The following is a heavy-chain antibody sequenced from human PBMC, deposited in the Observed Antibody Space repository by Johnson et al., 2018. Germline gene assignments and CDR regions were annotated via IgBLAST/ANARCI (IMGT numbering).Heavy chain of an antibody. D-gene: IGHD3-16*01. J-gene: IGHJ3*01. CDR3: AKRRGTPSTLFDAFDV. CDR1: GFTFSNYG. CDR2: LSYDGSSQ. V-gene: IGHV3-30*18. Sequence: QVQLVQSGGGVVQPGRSLGLSCAASGFTFSNYGMHWVRQAPGKGLEWVAVLSYDGSSQSYAVSVKGRFTISIENSKNTMYLQMNSPRAEDTAVYYCAKRRGTPSTLFDAFDVWGQGTMVTVSS.